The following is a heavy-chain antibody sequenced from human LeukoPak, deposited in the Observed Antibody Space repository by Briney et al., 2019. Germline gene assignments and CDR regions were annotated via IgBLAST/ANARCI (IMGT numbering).Heavy chain of an antibody. CDR3: AKSDYGDRYFDY. D-gene: IGHD4-17*01. CDR2: IWYDGSNK. J-gene: IGHJ4*02. Sequence: GGSLRLSCAPPGFTFRSYGMHGARQAPGKGGEGVGVIWYDGSNKYYADSVKGRFTISRDNSKNTLYLQMNSLRAEDTAVYYCAKSDYGDRYFDYWGQGTPVTVSS. V-gene: IGHV3-33*06. CDR1: GFTFRSYG.